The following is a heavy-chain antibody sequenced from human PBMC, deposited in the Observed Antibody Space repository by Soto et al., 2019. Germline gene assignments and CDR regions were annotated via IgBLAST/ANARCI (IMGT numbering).Heavy chain of an antibody. Sequence: GGSLRLSCAASGFTFSGSAMHWVRQASGKGLEWVGRIRSKANSYATAYAASVKGRFTISRDDSKNTAYLQMNSLKTEDTAVYYCTRSPGDHDAFDSWGQGTMFTVSS. D-gene: IGHD2-21*02. CDR1: GFTFSGSA. J-gene: IGHJ3*02. V-gene: IGHV3-73*01. CDR2: IRSKANSYAT. CDR3: TRSPGDHDAFDS.